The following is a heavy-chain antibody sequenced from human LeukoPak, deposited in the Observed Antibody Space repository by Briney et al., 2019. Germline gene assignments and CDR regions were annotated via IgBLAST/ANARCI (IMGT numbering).Heavy chain of an antibody. D-gene: IGHD6-19*01. J-gene: IGHJ4*02. CDR1: GYTFANYY. Sequence: ASVKVSCKASGYTFANYYMYWVRQAPGQGLEWVGAIDPNGGRTSYAQKFQDRVTMTRDTSTTTVYMDLSSLRSEDTAVYYCARGSYISGQRGPNDCWGQGTLVTVSS. CDR3: ARGSYISGQRGPNDC. CDR2: IDPNGGRT. V-gene: IGHV1-46*01.